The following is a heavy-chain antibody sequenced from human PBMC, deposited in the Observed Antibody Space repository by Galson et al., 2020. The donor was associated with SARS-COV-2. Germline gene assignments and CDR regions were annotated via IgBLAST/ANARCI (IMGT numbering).Heavy chain of an antibody. Sequence: SESLSLTCTVSGGSISSSSYYWGWIRQPPGKGLEWIGSIYYSGSTYYNPSLKSRVTISVDTSKNQFSLKLSSVTAADTAVYYCARRYCSGGSCHFDYWGQGTLVTVSS. J-gene: IGHJ4*02. CDR2: IYYSGST. CDR1: GGSISSSSYY. V-gene: IGHV4-39*01. D-gene: IGHD2-15*01. CDR3: ARRYCSGGSCHFDY.